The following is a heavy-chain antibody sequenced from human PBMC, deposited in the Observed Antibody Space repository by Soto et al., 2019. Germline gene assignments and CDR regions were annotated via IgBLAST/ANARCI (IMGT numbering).Heavy chain of an antibody. D-gene: IGHD3-10*01. J-gene: IGHJ3*01. Sequence: ESLKISCKGSGYSFTSYWLGWVRQMPGKGLEWMGIIYPGDSDTGYSPSFQGQVTISAAKSTRPANLKGSRLKAQDNAMYYCARRYGSGSYLGNYYGIYVWGQGTKVTV. CDR3: ARRYGSGSYLGNYYGIYV. V-gene: IGHV5-51*01. CDR1: GYSFTSYW. CDR2: IYPGDSDT.